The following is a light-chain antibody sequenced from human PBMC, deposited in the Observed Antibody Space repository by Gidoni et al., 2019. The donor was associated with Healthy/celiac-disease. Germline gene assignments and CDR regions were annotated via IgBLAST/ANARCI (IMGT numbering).Light chain of an antibody. CDR1: QSVSSSY. V-gene: IGKV3-20*01. J-gene: IGKJ1*01. Sequence: EIVLTQSPGTLSLSPGERATLSCRASQSVSSSYLAWYQQKPGQAPRLRIYGASSRATGIPARFSGSGSGTDFTLTISRLEPEDFAVYYCQQYGSSPSWTFGQGTKVEIK. CDR2: GAS. CDR3: QQYGSSPSWT.